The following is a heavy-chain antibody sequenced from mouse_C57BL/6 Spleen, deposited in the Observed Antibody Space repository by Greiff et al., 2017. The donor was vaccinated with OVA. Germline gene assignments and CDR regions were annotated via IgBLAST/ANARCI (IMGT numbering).Heavy chain of an antibody. J-gene: IGHJ4*01. V-gene: IGHV1-53*01. CDR3: AIATGAYYYAMDY. Sequence: VQLQQPGTELVKPGASVKLSCKASGYTFTSYWMHWVKQRPGQGLEWIGNINPSNGGTNYNEKFKSKATLTVDKSSSTAYMQLSSLTSEDSAVYYYAIATGAYYYAMDYWGQGTSVTVSS. CDR1: GYTFTSYW. CDR2: INPSNGGT.